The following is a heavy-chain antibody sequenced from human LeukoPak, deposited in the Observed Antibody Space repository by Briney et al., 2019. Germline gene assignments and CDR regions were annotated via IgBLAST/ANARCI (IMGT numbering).Heavy chain of an antibody. CDR2: ISNDGSSN. J-gene: IGHJ5*02. V-gene: IGHV3-30*18. CDR3: AKDLWLGFGP. CDR1: GITFRSYG. D-gene: IGHD3-16*01. Sequence: GGSLRLSCAASGITFRSYGMHWVRQAPGKGLEWVAVISNDGSSNFYANSVKGRFTISRDNSKNTLYLQMNSLRAEDTAVYYCAKDLWLGFGPWGQGTLVTVSS.